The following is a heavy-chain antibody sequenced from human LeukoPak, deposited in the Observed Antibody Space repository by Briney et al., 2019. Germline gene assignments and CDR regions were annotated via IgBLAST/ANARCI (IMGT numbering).Heavy chain of an antibody. Sequence: AGSLRLSCAASGFSFSDYYMSWVRQAPGKGLEWISYITNSGSTIYYAESVKGRFTISRDAAKNSIYLQMNNLRAEDTAVYYCARDRDCGTTTCSVDYWGQGTLVTVSS. CDR3: ARDRDCGTTTCSVDY. D-gene: IGHD2-2*01. CDR1: GFSFSDYY. CDR2: ITNSGSTI. J-gene: IGHJ4*02. V-gene: IGHV3-11*01.